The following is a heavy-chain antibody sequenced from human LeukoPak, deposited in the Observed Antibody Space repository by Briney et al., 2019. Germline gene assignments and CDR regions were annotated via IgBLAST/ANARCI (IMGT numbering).Heavy chain of an antibody. V-gene: IGHV4-34*01. CDR2: INHSGST. Sequence: SETLSLTCAVYGGSFSGYYWSWIRQPPGKGLEWIGEINHSGSTNYNPSLKSRVTISVDTSKNQFSLKLSSVTAADTAVYYCARIDRTPVSPFYDYYGMDFWGQGTKVKVSS. CDR3: ARIDRTPVSPFYDYYGMDF. CDR1: GGSFSGYY. D-gene: IGHD3-3*02. J-gene: IGHJ6*02.